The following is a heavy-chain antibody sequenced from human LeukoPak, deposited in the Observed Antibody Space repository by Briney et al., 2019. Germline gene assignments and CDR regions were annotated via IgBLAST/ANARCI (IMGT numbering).Heavy chain of an antibody. J-gene: IGHJ4*02. CDR1: GFTFSSYA. CDR3: VRVPAARMYYFDY. Sequence: PGGSLRLSCAASGFTFSSYAMSWVRQAPGKGLEWVSAISGSGGSTYYADSVEGRFTISRDNSKNTLYLQMNSLRAEDTAVYYCVRVPAARMYYFDYWGQGTLVTVSS. D-gene: IGHD2-2*01. V-gene: IGHV3-23*01. CDR2: ISGSGGST.